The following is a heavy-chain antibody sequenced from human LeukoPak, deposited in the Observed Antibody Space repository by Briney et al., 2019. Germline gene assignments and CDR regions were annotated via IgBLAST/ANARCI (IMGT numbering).Heavy chain of an antibody. CDR3: ARGPITIFGGFDP. CDR1: GYTFTSYA. D-gene: IGHD3-3*01. J-gene: IGHJ5*02. Sequence: GASVKVSCKASGYTFTSYAMHWVRQAPGQRLEWMGWINPNSGGTNYAQKFQGRVTMTRDTSISTAYMELSRLRSDDTAVYYCARGPITIFGGFDPWGQGTLVTVSS. V-gene: IGHV1-2*02. CDR2: INPNSGGT.